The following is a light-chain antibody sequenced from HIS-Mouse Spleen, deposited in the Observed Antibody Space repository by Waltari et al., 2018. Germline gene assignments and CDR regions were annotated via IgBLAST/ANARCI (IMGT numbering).Light chain of an antibody. CDR3: CSYAGSYTFEVV. V-gene: IGLV2-11*01. Sequence: QSALTQPRSVSGSPGQSVTISCTGTSSDVGGYNYVSWYQQHPGKAPKLMMYDVSKRPSGVPDRFSGSKSGNTASLTISGLQAEDEADYYCCSYAGSYTFEVVFGGGTKLTVL. CDR2: DVS. J-gene: IGLJ2*01. CDR1: SSDVGGYNY.